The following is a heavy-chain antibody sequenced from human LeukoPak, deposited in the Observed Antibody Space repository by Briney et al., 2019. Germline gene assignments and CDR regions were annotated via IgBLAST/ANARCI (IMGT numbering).Heavy chain of an antibody. CDR3: ARESMGATTGYFDY. CDR2: INPNSGGT. Sequence: ASVKVSCKASGYTFTGYYMHWVRQAPGQGLEWIGWINPNSGGTNYAQKFQGRVTMTRDTSISTAYMELSRLRSDDTAVYYCARESMGATTGYFDYWGQGTLVTVSS. V-gene: IGHV1-2*02. J-gene: IGHJ4*02. CDR1: GYTFTGYY. D-gene: IGHD1-26*01.